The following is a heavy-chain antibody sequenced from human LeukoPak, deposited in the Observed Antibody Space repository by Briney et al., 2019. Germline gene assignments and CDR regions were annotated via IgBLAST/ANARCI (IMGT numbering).Heavy chain of an antibody. Sequence: SQTLSLTCTVSGDSISSSRHSWGWIRQPPGKGLEWIGNIYDDGRTFYNPSLKSRVTISVDTSKNQFSLKLSSVTAADTAVYYCAGQNDDYGDYAAGNWFDPWGQGTLVTVSS. CDR1: GDSISSSRHS. V-gene: IGHV4-39*01. CDR3: AGQNDDYGDYAAGNWFDP. J-gene: IGHJ5*02. CDR2: IYDDGRT. D-gene: IGHD4-17*01.